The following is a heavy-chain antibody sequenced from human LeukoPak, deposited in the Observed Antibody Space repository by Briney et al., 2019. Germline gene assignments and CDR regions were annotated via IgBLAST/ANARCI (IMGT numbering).Heavy chain of an antibody. CDR3: ARDSGSGRYGDAFDI. CDR2: IRYDGSNK. J-gene: IGHJ3*02. V-gene: IGHV3-30*02. CDR1: GFTFSSYG. Sequence: QTGGSLRLSCAASGFTFSSYGMHWVRQAPGKGLEWVAFIRYDGSNKYYADSVKGRFTISRDNSKNTLYLQMNSLRAEDTAVYYCARDSGSGRYGDAFDIWGQGTMVTVSS. D-gene: IGHD2-15*01.